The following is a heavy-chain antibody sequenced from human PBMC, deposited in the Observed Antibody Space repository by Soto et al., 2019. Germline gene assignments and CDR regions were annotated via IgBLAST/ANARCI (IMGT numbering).Heavy chain of an antibody. Sequence: EVQLVESGGDVVKAGGSLRLPCVGSGFTFSSYNMHWVRQAPGKGLEWVSSISASSTYIHYADSVKGRFTISRDNANNSLYLHMNSLRAADTAVYYCARNGNFYDSGGSRDYWGQGTLVTVSS. CDR1: GFTFSSYN. CDR2: ISASSTYI. J-gene: IGHJ4*02. CDR3: ARNGNFYDSGGSRDY. V-gene: IGHV3-21*01. D-gene: IGHD3-22*01.